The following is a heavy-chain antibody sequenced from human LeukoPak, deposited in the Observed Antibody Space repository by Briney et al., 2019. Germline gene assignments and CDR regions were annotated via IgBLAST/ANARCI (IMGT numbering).Heavy chain of an antibody. CDR3: ARGSGWLDY. J-gene: IGHJ4*02. Sequence: PGGSLRLSCAVSEFTFSSYEMNWVRQAPGKGLQWISYISTSGSTMYYADSVKGRFTISRDNAKNSLYLQMDSLRAEDTAIYYCARGSGWLDYWGQGTLVTVSS. CDR1: EFTFSSYE. D-gene: IGHD6-19*01. CDR2: ISTSGSTM. V-gene: IGHV3-48*03.